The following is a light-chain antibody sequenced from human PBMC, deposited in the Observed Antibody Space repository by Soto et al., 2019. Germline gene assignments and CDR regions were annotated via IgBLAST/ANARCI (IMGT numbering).Light chain of an antibody. CDR1: QSVSSY. V-gene: IGKV3-11*01. CDR2: DAS. CDR3: QEYGTSRT. J-gene: IGKJ1*01. Sequence: EIVLTQSPATLSLSPGERVTLSCRASQSVSSYLAWYQQKPGQAPRLLIYDASNRATGIPARFSGSGSGTDFTLTISRLEPEDFAVYYCQEYGTSRTFGQGTKVEIK.